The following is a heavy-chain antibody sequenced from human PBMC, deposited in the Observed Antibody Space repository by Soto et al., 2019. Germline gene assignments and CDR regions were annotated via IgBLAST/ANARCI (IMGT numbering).Heavy chain of an antibody. CDR3: ARGLFGPDV. V-gene: IGHV3-74*01. CDR1: GFTLSGRS. J-gene: IGHJ6*04. Sequence: EVQLVESGGGLVQPGGSLRLSCAASGFTLSGRSMHWVRQAPGKGLVWVSGIDNAGTDSTYADSVKGRFTSSRDNAKNMLYLHMNSLRVEDTAVYSCARGLFGPDVWGKGTTVTVSS. CDR2: IDNAGTDS. D-gene: IGHD3-10*02.